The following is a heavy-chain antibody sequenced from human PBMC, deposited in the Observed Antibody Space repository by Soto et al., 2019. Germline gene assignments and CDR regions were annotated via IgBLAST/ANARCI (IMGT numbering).Heavy chain of an antibody. V-gene: IGHV3-23*01. Sequence: GESLKISCAASGFTFSSYAMSWVRQAPGKGLEWVSAISGSGGSTYYADSVKGRFTISRDNSKNTLYLQMNSLRAEDTAVYYCAKGLEREYSGYDYGYWGQGTLVTVSS. J-gene: IGHJ4*02. CDR3: AKGLEREYSGYDYGY. CDR2: ISGSGGST. D-gene: IGHD5-12*01. CDR1: GFTFSSYA.